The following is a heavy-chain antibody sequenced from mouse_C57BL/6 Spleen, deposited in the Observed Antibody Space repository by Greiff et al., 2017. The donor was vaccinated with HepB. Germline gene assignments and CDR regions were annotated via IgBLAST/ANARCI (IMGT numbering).Heavy chain of an antibody. CDR2: IDPETGGT. CDR3: TRNWHYFDY. CDR1: GYTFTDYE. J-gene: IGHJ2*01. V-gene: IGHV1-15*01. Sequence: VKLQQSGAELVRPGASVTLSCKASGYTFTDYEMHWVKQTPVHGLEWIGAIDPETGGTAYNQKFKGKAILTADKSSSTAYMELRSLTSEDSAVYYCTRNWHYFDYWGQGTTLTVSS. D-gene: IGHD4-1*01.